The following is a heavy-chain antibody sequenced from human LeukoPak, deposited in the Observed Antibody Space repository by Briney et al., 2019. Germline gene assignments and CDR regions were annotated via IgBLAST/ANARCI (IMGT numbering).Heavy chain of an antibody. CDR3: ARDLPYAFDI. CDR1: GGSLSSSSYY. Sequence: SETLSLTCTVSGGSLSSSSYYWGWIRQPPGKGLEWIGNIFYSGSTYYNPFFKSRVTISVDKSKNQFSLKLSSVTAADTAVYYCARDLPYAFDIWGQGTMVTVSS. V-gene: IGHV4-39*07. CDR2: IFYSGST. J-gene: IGHJ3*02.